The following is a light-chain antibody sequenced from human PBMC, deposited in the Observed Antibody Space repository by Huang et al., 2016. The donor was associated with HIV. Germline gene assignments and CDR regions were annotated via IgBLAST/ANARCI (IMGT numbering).Light chain of an antibody. Sequence: EIVLTQSPAPLSLSPGERATLSCRASQSVGGYLAWYQQKPGQAPRLLIYDTSTRATGSPARFSGSGSETDCTLTISSLEPEDFAVYYCQQPGSFGQGTKVDIK. CDR3: QQPGS. CDR1: QSVGGY. V-gene: IGKV3-11*01. CDR2: DTS. J-gene: IGKJ2*01.